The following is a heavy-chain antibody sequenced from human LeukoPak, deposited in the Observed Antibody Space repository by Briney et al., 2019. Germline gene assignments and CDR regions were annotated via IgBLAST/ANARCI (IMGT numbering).Heavy chain of an antibody. V-gene: IGHV4-30-2*01. J-gene: IGHJ5*02. CDR1: GGSISSGGYY. D-gene: IGHD3-10*01. CDR3: ARGFGSGNYYYGWFDP. Sequence: SETLSLTCIVSGGSISSGGYYWNWIRQPPGKGLEWIGYMYHNGSTYYNPSLKSRATISGDRSRNQFSLNLNSVTAADTAVYYCARGFGSGNYYYGWFDPWGQGALVTVSS. CDR2: MYHNGST.